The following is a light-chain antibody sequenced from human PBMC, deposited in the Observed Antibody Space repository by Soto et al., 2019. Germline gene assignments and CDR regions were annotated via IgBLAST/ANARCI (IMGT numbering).Light chain of an antibody. J-gene: IGKJ2*01. CDR2: KAS. V-gene: IGKV1-5*03. CDR1: QSISSC. Sequence: DIQMTQSPSTLSASAGDRVTITCRASQSISSCLTWYQQKPWKAPQVLIYKASSLQSGVPSRISGSGSGTDFTLTIRSLQPDDFASYYCLQYHSHPYTFGQGTKLEIK. CDR3: LQYHSHPYT.